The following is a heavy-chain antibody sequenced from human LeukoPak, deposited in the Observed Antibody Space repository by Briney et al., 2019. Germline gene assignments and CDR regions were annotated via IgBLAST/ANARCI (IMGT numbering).Heavy chain of an antibody. CDR3: ARQSDPVKAAAAHFDY. CDR2: IYYSGST. D-gene: IGHD6-13*01. CDR1: GGSISSYY. J-gene: IGHJ4*02. Sequence: SETLSLTCTVPGGSISSYYWSWIRQPPGKGLEWIGYIYYSGSTNYNPSLKSRVTISVDTSKNQFSLKLSSVTAADTAVYYCARQSDPVKAAAAHFDYWGQGTLVTVSS. V-gene: IGHV4-59*08.